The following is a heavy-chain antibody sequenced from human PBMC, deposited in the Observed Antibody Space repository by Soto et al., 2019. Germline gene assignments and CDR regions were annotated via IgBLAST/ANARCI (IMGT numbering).Heavy chain of an antibody. J-gene: IGHJ4*02. D-gene: IGHD6-19*01. CDR1: GFTFSSYG. V-gene: IGHV3-30*18. CDR2: ISYDGSNK. Sequence: GGSLRLSCAASGFTFSSYGMHWVRQAPGKGLEWVAVISYDGSNKYYADSVKGRFTIARDNSKNTLDLQMNSLRDEDTAVYYCAKDRSSGWYYFEYWGQGTLVTVSS. CDR3: AKDRSSGWYYFEY.